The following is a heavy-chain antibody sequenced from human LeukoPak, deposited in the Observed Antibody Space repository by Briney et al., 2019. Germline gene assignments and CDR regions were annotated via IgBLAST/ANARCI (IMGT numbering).Heavy chain of an antibody. CDR3: ARVRWLQLRYFDY. V-gene: IGHV4-39*07. J-gene: IGHJ4*02. Sequence: SETLSLTCTVSGGSISSSSYYWGWIRQPPGKGLEWIGSIYYSGSTYYNPSLKSRVTISVDTSKNQFSLKLSSVTAADTAVYYCARVRWLQLRYFDYWGQGTLVTVSS. CDR2: IYYSGST. D-gene: IGHD5-24*01. CDR1: GGSISSSSYY.